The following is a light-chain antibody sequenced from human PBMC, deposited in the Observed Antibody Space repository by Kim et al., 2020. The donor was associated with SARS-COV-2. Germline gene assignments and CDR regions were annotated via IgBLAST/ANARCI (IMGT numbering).Light chain of an antibody. Sequence: DVVMTQSPLSLPVTLGQPASISCRSSRSLVYKDGDTYLHWFQQRPGQSPRRLVYKVSNRDSGVPDRFSGTESGTDFTLKISRVEAEDVGVYYCMQGRHWPYTFGQGTKLEI. J-gene: IGKJ2*01. CDR1: RSLVYKDGDTY. V-gene: IGKV2-30*01. CDR2: KVS. CDR3: MQGRHWPYT.